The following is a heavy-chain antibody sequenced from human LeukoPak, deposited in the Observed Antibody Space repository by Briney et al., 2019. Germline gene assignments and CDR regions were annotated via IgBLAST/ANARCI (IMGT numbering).Heavy chain of an antibody. V-gene: IGHV1-8*01. Sequence: ASVKVSCKASGYIFNNFDINWVRQAPGQGLEWMGWMSPVSGIGGSAQRFQGRVTLTRDTSISTAYMEVSSLRSDDTAFYYCARAPMGTAALYWGQGTLVTVSS. J-gene: IGHJ4*02. CDR3: ARAPMGTAALY. D-gene: IGHD2-2*01. CDR1: GYIFNNFD. CDR2: MSPVSGIG.